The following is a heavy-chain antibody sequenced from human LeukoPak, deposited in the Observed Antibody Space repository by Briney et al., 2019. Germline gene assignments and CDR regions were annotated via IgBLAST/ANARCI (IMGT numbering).Heavy chain of an antibody. D-gene: IGHD3-10*01. CDR2: ISIYNGNT. Sequence: GASVKVSCKASGYTFSSYGISWVRQAPGQGLEWMGWISIYNGNTNYAQKFQGRVTMTTDTSTSTAYMELRSLRSDDTAAYHCARVNLVREREYYYYYMDVWGKGTTVTVSS. CDR3: ARVNLVREREYYYYYMDV. V-gene: IGHV1-18*01. CDR1: GYTFSSYG. J-gene: IGHJ6*03.